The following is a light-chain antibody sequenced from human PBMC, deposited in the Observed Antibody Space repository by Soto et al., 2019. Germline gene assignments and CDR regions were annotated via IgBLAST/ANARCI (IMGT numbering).Light chain of an antibody. V-gene: IGKV3-20*01. J-gene: IGKJ3*01. Sequence: EIVLTQSPGTLSLSPGVRATLSCRASQSVSSSYLAWYQQKPGQAPRLLIYSASSRATDIPDRFSGSGSGTDFTLTISRLEPEDFAVYYCQQYGSSPPRFTFGPGTRVDIK. CDR1: QSVSSSY. CDR2: SAS. CDR3: QQYGSSPPRFT.